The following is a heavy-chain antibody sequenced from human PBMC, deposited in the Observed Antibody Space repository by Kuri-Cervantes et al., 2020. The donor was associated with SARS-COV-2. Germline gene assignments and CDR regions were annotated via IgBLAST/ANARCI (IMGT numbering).Heavy chain of an antibody. CDR1: GFTFGDYA. Sequence: GGSLRLSCTASGFTFGDYAMSWVRQAPGKGLEWVGFIRSKAYGGTTEYAASVKGRLTISRDDSKSIAYLQMNSLKTEDTAVYYCTRDNFWSGYSGYWGQGTLVTVSS. CDR2: IRSKAYGGTT. J-gene: IGHJ4*01. D-gene: IGHD3-3*01. CDR3: TRDNFWSGYSGY. V-gene: IGHV3-49*04.